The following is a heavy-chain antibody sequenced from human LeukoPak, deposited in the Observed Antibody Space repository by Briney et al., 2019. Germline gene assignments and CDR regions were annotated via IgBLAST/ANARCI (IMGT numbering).Heavy chain of an antibody. CDR1: GFTFSSYW. V-gene: IGHV3-7*01. Sequence: GXXLRLSCAASGFTFSSYWMSWVRQAPGKGLEWVDNIKQDGSEKYYVDSVKGRFTISRDNDKNSLYLQVNSLRAEDTAVYYCARGGYYDTSGYRPLDYWGQGTLVTISS. J-gene: IGHJ4*02. D-gene: IGHD3-22*01. CDR3: ARGGYYDTSGYRPLDY. CDR2: IKQDGSEK.